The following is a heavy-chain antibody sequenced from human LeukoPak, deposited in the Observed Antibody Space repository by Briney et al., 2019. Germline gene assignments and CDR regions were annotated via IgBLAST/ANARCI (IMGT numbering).Heavy chain of an antibody. CDR3: ARQRWVYAGPDH. J-gene: IGHJ4*02. Sequence: SETLSLTCSVSGGSISSSNYYWGWIRQSQGKGLEWIGRIHNNGNTVYNPPLQSRVTISVDTSKNQFSLKLTSVTAADTAVYYCARQRWVYAGPDHWGQGTLVTVSS. V-gene: IGHV4-39*01. CDR1: GGSISSSNYY. CDR2: IHNNGNT. D-gene: IGHD2-8*01.